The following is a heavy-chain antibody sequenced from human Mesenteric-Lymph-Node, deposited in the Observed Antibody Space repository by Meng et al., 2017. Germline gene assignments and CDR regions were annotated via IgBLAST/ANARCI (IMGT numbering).Heavy chain of an antibody. CDR1: GFTFSSYA. V-gene: IGHV3-30*07. CDR2: ISYDGSNK. Sequence: GGPLRLSCAASGFTFSSYAMHWVRQAPGKGLEWVAVISYDGSNKYYADSVKGRFTISRDNSKNTLYLQMNSLRAEDTALYHCARGSRSSSSLGYDYWGQGTLVTVSS. D-gene: IGHD6-6*01. J-gene: IGHJ4*02. CDR3: ARGSRSSSSLGYDY.